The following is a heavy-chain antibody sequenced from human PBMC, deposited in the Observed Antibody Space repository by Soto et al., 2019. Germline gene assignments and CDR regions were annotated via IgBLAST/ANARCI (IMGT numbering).Heavy chain of an antibody. D-gene: IGHD2-15*01. J-gene: IGHJ4*02. Sequence: EVHLVESGGGLIQPGGSLTLSCAASGFAVSNTYMSWVRQAPGRGLEWVSFIYSDGTTCYADSVKGGFTISRDTSKNTLSLQMNSLRAEDTAVYYCARDCSGGSCFPALGAWGQGTLVTVSS. CDR3: ARDCSGGSCFPALGA. CDR1: GFAVSNTY. CDR2: IYSDGTT. V-gene: IGHV3-53*01.